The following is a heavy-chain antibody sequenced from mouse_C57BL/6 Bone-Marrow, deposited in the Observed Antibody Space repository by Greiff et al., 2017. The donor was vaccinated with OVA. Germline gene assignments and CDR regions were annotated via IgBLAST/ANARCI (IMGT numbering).Heavy chain of an antibody. V-gene: IGHV2-5*01. CDR1: GFSLTSYG. CDR2: IWRGGST. J-gene: IGHJ3*01. D-gene: IGHD2-1*01. Sequence: VQVVESGPGLVQPSQSLSITCTVSGFSLTSYGVHWVRQSPGKGLEWLGVIWRGGSTDYNAAFMSRLSITKDNSKSQVFFKMNSLQADDTAIYYCAKNGGNFTWFAYWGQGTLVTVSA. CDR3: AKNGGNFTWFAY.